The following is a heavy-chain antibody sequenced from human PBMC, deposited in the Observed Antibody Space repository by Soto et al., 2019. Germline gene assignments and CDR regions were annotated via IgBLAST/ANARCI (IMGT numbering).Heavy chain of an antibody. J-gene: IGHJ4*02. Sequence: EVQLLESGGGSVQPGGSLRLSCAASGFTFSSYAMHWVRRPPGKGLEWVSRISGSGGTAYYADSVKRRFSISRDSLVNTVYLQMTSLRAEDTAVYYCAKGREENWNFDYWGQGSLFTVS. CDR3: AKGREENWNFDY. CDR1: GFTFSSYA. D-gene: IGHD1-1*01. CDR2: ISGSGGTA. V-gene: IGHV3-23*01.